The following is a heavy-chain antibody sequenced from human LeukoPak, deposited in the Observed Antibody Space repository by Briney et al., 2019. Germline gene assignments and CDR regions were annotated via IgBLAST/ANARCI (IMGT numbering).Heavy chain of an antibody. Sequence: PGGSLRLSCVASGFTFNNYAMSWVRQTPGRGLEYVSAISGSGLSTYYADSVKGRFTISRDNSLNTVSLRMNSLRVDDTAIYYCAKVLGTSGWLWDAFDIWGQGTMVSVSS. CDR3: AKVLGTSGWLWDAFDI. J-gene: IGHJ3*02. D-gene: IGHD6-19*01. CDR1: GFTFNNYA. CDR2: ISGSGLST. V-gene: IGHV3-23*01.